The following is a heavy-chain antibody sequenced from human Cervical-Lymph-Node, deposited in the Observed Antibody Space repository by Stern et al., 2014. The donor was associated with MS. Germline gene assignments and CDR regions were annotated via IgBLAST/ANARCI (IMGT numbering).Heavy chain of an antibody. V-gene: IGHV3-33*01. D-gene: IGHD5-12*01. Sequence: MQLVESGGGVVQPGRSLRLSCAASGFTFSSHGMHWVRQAPGKGLEWVALIWYDGSNKYYADSVKGRFTISRDNSQNTLYLQMNSLRVEDTAVYYCARAATARRGSSGYAYWGQGTLVTVSS. CDR2: IWYDGSNK. J-gene: IGHJ4*02. CDR1: GFTFSSHG. CDR3: ARAATARRGSSGYAY.